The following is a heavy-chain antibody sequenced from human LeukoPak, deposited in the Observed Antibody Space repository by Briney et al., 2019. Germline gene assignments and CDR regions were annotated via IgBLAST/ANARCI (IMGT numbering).Heavy chain of an antibody. CDR1: GGSISSYY. D-gene: IGHD4-23*01. J-gene: IGHJ4*02. Sequence: SETLSLTCTVSGGSISSYYWSWIRQPPGKGLEWIGYIYYSGSTNYNPSPKSRVTISVDTSKNQFSLKLSSVTAADTAVYYCARESTVDEYFDYWGQGTLVTVSS. V-gene: IGHV4-59*01. CDR2: IYYSGST. CDR3: ARESTVDEYFDY.